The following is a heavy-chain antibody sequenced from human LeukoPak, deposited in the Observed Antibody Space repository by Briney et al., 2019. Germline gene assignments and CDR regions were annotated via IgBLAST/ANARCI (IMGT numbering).Heavy chain of an antibody. CDR2: ISYDGSLK. V-gene: IGHV3-30-3*01. CDR3: ARDLAAGSPDFFDY. D-gene: IGHD6-19*01. CDR1: GFTFSTYP. Sequence: PGGSLRLSCAASGFTFSTYPMHWVRQAPGKGLEWVAVISYDGSLKFYADSVKDRFTISRDDSKNTLFLQMDSLRAEDTALYYCARDLAAGSPDFFDYWGQGTLVTVSS. J-gene: IGHJ4*02.